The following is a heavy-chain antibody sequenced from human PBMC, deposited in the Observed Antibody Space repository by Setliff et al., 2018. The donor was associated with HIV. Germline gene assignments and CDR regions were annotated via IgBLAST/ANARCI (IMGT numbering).Heavy chain of an antibody. CDR2: IETDGTST. D-gene: IGHD3-22*01. V-gene: IGHV3-74*01. Sequence: PGGSLRLSCSASGFTFSSYWMYWVRQAPGKGLVWVSRIETDGTSTTYADSVKGRFTISRDNAKNTLYLHSNSLRTEDTAVYYCAREEDSSGYSPPHFDSWGQGTLVTVSS. J-gene: IGHJ4*02. CDR1: GFTFSSYW. CDR3: AREEDSSGYSPPHFDS.